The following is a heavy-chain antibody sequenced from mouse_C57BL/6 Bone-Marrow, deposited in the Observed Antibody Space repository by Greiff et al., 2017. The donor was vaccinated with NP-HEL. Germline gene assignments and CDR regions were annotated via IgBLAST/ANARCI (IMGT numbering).Heavy chain of an antibody. V-gene: IGHV1-62-2*01. J-gene: IGHJ1*03. CDR1: GYTFTEYT. CDR2: FYPGRGSI. D-gene: IGHD1-1*01. Sequence: VKLQQSGAELVKPGASVKLSCKASGYTFTEYTIHWVKQRSGQGLEWIGWFYPGRGSIMYNENFKDKSTLTAVKSSSTVYMELSRLTSEDSAVYFCAGHEPYGSGYRWYFDVWGTGTTVTVAS. CDR3: AGHEPYGSGYRWYFDV.